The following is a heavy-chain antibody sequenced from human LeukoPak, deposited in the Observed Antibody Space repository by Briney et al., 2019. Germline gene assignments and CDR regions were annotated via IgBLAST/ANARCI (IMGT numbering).Heavy chain of an antibody. Sequence: ASVKVSCKASGYTFTGYYMHWVRQAPGQGLEWMGWINPNSGGTNYAQKFQGRVTMTRDTSIGTAYMELSRLRSDDTAVYYCARSRTDEYSSSGALDYWGQGTLVTVSS. D-gene: IGHD6-6*01. CDR1: GYTFTGYY. CDR3: ARSRTDEYSSSGALDY. CDR2: INPNSGGT. J-gene: IGHJ4*02. V-gene: IGHV1-2*02.